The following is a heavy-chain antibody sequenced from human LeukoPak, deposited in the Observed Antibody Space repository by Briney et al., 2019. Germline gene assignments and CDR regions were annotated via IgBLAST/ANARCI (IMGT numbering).Heavy chain of an antibody. D-gene: IGHD6-13*01. J-gene: IGHJ4*02. CDR3: ARGPYSSNWYVDY. V-gene: IGHV3-48*03. CDR2: ISRTGNSI. Sequence: PGGSLRLSCAAAGFTLSSYEMNWVRLAPRKRLEWISYISRTGNSIYYADSVKGRFTISRDSAKNSLYLQMNSLRAEDTAVYYCARGPYSSNWYVDYWGQGTLVTVAS. CDR1: GFTLSSYE.